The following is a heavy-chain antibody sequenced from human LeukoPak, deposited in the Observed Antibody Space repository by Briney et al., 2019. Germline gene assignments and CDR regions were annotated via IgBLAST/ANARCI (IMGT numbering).Heavy chain of an antibody. CDR1: GGSFSGYY. Sequence: SETLSLTCAVYGGSFSGYYWSWIRQPPGKGLEWIGEINHSGSTNYNPSLNSRVTISVDTSKNLFSLKLSSVTAADTAVYYCARARGNSSGYYYGASYYYYMDVWGKGTTVTVSS. D-gene: IGHD3-22*01. V-gene: IGHV4-34*01. CDR3: ARARGNSSGYYYGASYYYYMDV. CDR2: INHSGST. J-gene: IGHJ6*03.